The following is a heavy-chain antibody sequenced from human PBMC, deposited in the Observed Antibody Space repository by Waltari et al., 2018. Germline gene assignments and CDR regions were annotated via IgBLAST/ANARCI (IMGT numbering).Heavy chain of an antibody. D-gene: IGHD3-10*01. J-gene: IGHJ4*02. CDR1: GYTFTSYD. Sequence: QVQLVQSGAEVKKPGASVKVSCKASGYTFTSYDINWVRQATGKGIAWMGWMNPNSGNTGYAQKFQGRVTITRNTSISTAYMELSSLRSEDTAVYYCARVRGYYGSGSYYKKYYFDYWGQGTLVTVSS. CDR3: ARVRGYYGSGSYYKKYYFDY. CDR2: MNPNSGNT. V-gene: IGHV1-8*03.